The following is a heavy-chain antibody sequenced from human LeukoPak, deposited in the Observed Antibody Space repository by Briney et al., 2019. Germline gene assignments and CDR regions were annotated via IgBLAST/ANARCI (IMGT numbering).Heavy chain of an antibody. Sequence: GGSLRLSCAASGFTFSTSAMSWVRQAPGKGLEWVSAISISGGSTYYADSVKGRFTISRDNSKNTLYLQMNSLRAEDTAVYYCAKRSPIVGATTRYFDYWGQGTLVTVSS. CDR3: AKRSPIVGATTRYFDY. CDR1: GFTFSTSA. J-gene: IGHJ4*02. D-gene: IGHD1-26*01. CDR2: ISISGGST. V-gene: IGHV3-23*01.